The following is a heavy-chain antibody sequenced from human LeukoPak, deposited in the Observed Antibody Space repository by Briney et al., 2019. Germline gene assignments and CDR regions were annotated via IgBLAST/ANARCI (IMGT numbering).Heavy chain of an antibody. CDR3: ANARHGSGSYLMG. Sequence: GGSLRLSCAASGLTFRSFGMSWVRQAPGEGLEWVSGVSGSGAVTYYADSVKGRFTISRDNSKNTLYLQMNSLRAEDTAVYYCANARHGSGSYLMGWGQGTTVTVSS. CDR2: VSGSGAVT. D-gene: IGHD3-10*01. V-gene: IGHV3-23*01. J-gene: IGHJ6*02. CDR1: GLTFRSFG.